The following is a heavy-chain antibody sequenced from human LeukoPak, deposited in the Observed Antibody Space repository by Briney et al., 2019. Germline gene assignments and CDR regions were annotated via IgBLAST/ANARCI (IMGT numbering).Heavy chain of an antibody. CDR3: ARAGSYDTSGYNPYYFDY. CDR1: GFTFSSYG. Sequence: GGSLRLSCAASGFTFSSYGMHWVRQAPGKGLEWVAFIRYDGSNKYYADSVKGRFTISRDNSKNTLYLQMNSLRAEDTAVYYCARAGSYDTSGYNPYYFDYWGQGTVVTVSS. D-gene: IGHD3-22*01. CDR2: IRYDGSNK. V-gene: IGHV3-30*02. J-gene: IGHJ4*02.